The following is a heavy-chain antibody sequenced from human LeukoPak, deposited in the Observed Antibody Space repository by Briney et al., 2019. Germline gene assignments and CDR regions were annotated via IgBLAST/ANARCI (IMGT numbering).Heavy chain of an antibody. CDR2: IFYSGST. V-gene: IGHV4-31*03. J-gene: IGHJ4*02. CDR1: GVSISSTGYF. Sequence: SETLSLTCTVSGVSISSTGYFWSWIRQHPGKGLEWIGYIFYSGSTNYNPSLKSRVTISVDTSKNQFSLKLSSVTAADTAVYYCATTRRGDSSGYYYGQGDYWGQATLVTVSS. CDR3: ATTRRGDSSGYYYGQGDY. D-gene: IGHD3-22*01.